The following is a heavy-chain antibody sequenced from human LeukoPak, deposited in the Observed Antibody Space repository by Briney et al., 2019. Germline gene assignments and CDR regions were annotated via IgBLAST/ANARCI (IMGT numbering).Heavy chain of an antibody. CDR3: ARYRSSWSDYYYYGMDV. Sequence: HPGGSLRLSCAASGFTFSSYWMHSVRQAPGKGLVWVSRINSDGSSTSYADSVKGRFTISRDNAKNTLYLQMNSLRAEDTAVYYCARYRSSWSDYYYYGMDVWGQGTTVTVSS. J-gene: IGHJ6*02. CDR2: INSDGSST. V-gene: IGHV3-74*01. D-gene: IGHD6-13*01. CDR1: GFTFSSYW.